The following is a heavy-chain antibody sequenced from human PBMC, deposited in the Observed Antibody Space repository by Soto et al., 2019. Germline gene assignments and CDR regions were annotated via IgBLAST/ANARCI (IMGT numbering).Heavy chain of an antibody. Sequence: GGSLRLSCAASGFTFSSYSMNWVRQAPGKGLEWVSSISSSSSYIYYADSVKGRFTISRDNAKNSLYLQMNSLRAEDTAGYYCARESCSGGSCYSGAFDIWGQGTMVTVS. CDR1: GFTFSSYS. CDR2: ISSSSSYI. J-gene: IGHJ3*02. CDR3: ARESCSGGSCYSGAFDI. V-gene: IGHV3-21*01. D-gene: IGHD2-15*01.